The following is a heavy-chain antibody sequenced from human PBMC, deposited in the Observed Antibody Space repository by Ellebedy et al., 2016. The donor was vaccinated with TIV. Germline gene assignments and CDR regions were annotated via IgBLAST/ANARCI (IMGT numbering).Heavy chain of an antibody. CDR3: VKDKGSGTYYNLYFGMDV. V-gene: IGHV3-64*04. Sequence: GESLKISCSASGFTFSSSAMHWVRQAPGKGLEYVSAITTKGGSTYYAESVKGRFTISKDNSKNTLFLQMNSLRAEDTAVYYCVKDKGSGTYYNLYFGMDVWGQGTTVIVAS. CDR2: ITTKGGST. CDR1: GFTFSSSA. J-gene: IGHJ6*02. D-gene: IGHD3-10*01.